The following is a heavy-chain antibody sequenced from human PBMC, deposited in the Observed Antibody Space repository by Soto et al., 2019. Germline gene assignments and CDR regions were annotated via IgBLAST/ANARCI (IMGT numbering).Heavy chain of an antibody. CDR2: INPNSGGT. CDR3: ASAKTSGPGGGTTTSFDY. J-gene: IGHJ4*02. CDR1: GYTFTGYY. V-gene: IGHV1-2*04. D-gene: IGHD1-26*01. Sequence: ASVKVSCKASGYTFTGYYMHCVRQAPGQGLEWMGWINPNSGGTNYAQKFQGWVTMTRDTSISTAYMELSRLRSDDTAVYYCASAKTSGPGGGTTTSFDYWGQGTLVTVSS.